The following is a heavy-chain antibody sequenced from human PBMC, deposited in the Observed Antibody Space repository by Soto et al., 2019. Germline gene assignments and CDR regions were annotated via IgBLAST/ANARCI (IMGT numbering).Heavy chain of an antibody. V-gene: IGHV4-34*01. CDR1: GGSFSGYY. D-gene: IGHD1-1*01. Sequence: QVQLQQWGAGLLKPSETLSLTCAVYGGSFSGYYWSWIRQPPGKGLEWIGEINHSGSTNYNPSLKSRVTISVDTSKNQFSLKLSSVTAADTAVYYCARMRGSGTTSAAFDIWGQGTMVTVSS. CDR2: INHSGST. CDR3: ARMRGSGTTSAAFDI. J-gene: IGHJ3*02.